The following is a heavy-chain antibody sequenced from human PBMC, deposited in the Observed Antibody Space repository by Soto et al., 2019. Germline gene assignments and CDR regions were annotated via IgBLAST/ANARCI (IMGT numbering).Heavy chain of an antibody. J-gene: IGHJ4*02. CDR3: AREERYFDWLLPYYFDY. Sequence: PGGSLRLSCAASGFTFSSYAMHWVRQAPGKGLEWVAVISYDGSNKYYADSVKGRFTISRDNSKNTLYLQMNSLRAEDTAVYYCAREERYFDWLLPYYFDYWGQGXLVTVSS. D-gene: IGHD3-9*01. CDR2: ISYDGSNK. V-gene: IGHV3-30-3*01. CDR1: GFTFSSYA.